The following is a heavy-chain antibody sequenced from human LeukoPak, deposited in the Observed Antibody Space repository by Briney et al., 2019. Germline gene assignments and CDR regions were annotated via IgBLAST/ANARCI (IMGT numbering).Heavy chain of an antibody. D-gene: IGHD5-24*01. V-gene: IGHV1-69*13. J-gene: IGHJ4*02. Sequence: SVKVSCKASGGTFSSYAISWVRQAPGQGLEWMGGIIPIFDTANYAQKFQGRVTITADESTSTAYMELSSLRSEDTAVYYCARVLTRGYNTKYYFDYWGQGTLVTVSS. CDR3: ARVLTRGYNTKYYFDY. CDR2: IIPIFDTA. CDR1: GGTFSSYA.